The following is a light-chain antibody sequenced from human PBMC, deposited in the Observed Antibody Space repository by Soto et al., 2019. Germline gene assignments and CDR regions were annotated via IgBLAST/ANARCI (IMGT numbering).Light chain of an antibody. CDR2: AAS. CDR3: QQYYSYPSH. J-gene: IGKJ4*01. CDR1: QGISSY. Sequence: AIRMTQSPSSLSASTGDRVTITCRASQGISSYLAWYQQKPGKAPKLLIYAASTCQSGAPSRFSGSGSGTDFTLTISCLQSEDFATYYCQQYYSYPSHFGGGTKVEIK. V-gene: IGKV1-8*01.